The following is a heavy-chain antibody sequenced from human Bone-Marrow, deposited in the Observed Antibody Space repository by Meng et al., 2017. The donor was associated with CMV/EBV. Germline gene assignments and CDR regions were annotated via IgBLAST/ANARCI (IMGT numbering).Heavy chain of an antibody. CDR3: ARDRDIAVAGTPHWFDP. Sequence: SETLSLTCTVSGYSISSGYYWGWIRQPPGKGLEWIGSLYHSGSTYYNPSLKSRVTISVDTSKNQFSLKLSSVTAADTAVYYCARDRDIAVAGTPHWFDPWGQGTLVTVSS. CDR2: LYHSGST. J-gene: IGHJ5*02. D-gene: IGHD6-19*01. V-gene: IGHV4-38-2*02. CDR1: GYSISSGYY.